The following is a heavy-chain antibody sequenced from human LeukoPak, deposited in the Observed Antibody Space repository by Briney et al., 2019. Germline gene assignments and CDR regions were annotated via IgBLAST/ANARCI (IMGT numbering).Heavy chain of an antibody. CDR2: IKDDGSEK. J-gene: IGHJ4*02. Sequence: GGSLRLSCVGSGFTFSSYWMTWVRQAPGKGLEWVANIKDDGSEKYSVDSVKGRFTISRDNAKNLLYLQMSSLRAEDTAVYYSARARIDYWGQGTLVTVSS. D-gene: IGHD1-14*01. V-gene: IGHV3-7*04. CDR3: ARARIDY. CDR1: GFTFSSYW.